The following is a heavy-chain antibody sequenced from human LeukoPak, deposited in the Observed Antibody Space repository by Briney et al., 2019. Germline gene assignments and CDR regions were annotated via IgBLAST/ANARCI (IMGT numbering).Heavy chain of an antibody. J-gene: IGHJ4*02. V-gene: IGHV3-74*01. Sequence: GGSLRLSCTASGFSFSGHWMHWARQLPGKGLVWVSRINSDGSSTSYADSVKGRFTISRDNAKNTLYLQMNSLRAEDTAVYYCASESLDYWGQGTLVTVPS. CDR3: ASESLDY. CDR2: INSDGSST. CDR1: GFSFSGHW.